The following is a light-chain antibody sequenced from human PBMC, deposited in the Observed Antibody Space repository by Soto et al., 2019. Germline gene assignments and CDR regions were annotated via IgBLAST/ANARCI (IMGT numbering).Light chain of an antibody. CDR2: VAS. V-gene: IGKV3-15*01. Sequence: EVVMTQSPATLSVSPGERATLSCGASQSVRSYLAWYQQKPGQAPRLLIYVASTRATDIPARFSGSGSGTDFTLTISSLQSEDFAFYYCQQYNSWPLTFGGGTNVEIK. CDR1: QSVRSY. CDR3: QQYNSWPLT. J-gene: IGKJ4*01.